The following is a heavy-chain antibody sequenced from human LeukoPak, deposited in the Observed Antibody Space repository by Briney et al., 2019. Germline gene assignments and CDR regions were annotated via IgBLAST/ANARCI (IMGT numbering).Heavy chain of an antibody. J-gene: IGHJ4*02. D-gene: IGHD3-22*01. CDR1: GFTVSSNY. CDR2: IYSGGNT. V-gene: IGHV3-53*01. CDR3: AKAQEPYDSSGYYYGY. Sequence: GGSLRLSCAASGFTVSSNYMSWVRQAPGKGLEWVSVIYSGGNTYYADSVKGRFTISRDNSKDTLYLQMNSLRAEDTAVYYCAKAQEPYDSSGYYYGYWGQGTLVTVSS.